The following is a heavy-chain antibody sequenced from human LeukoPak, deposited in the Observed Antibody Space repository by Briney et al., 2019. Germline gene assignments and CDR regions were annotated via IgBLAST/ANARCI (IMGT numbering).Heavy chain of an antibody. CDR2: IKSKTDGGTT. D-gene: IGHD5-18*01. J-gene: IGHJ6*03. CDR3: TTETWSGIQLWAEAAYYYMDV. Sequence: PGGSLRLSCAASGFTFSNAWMSWVRQAPGKGLEWVGRIKSKTDGGTTDYAAPVKGRFTISRDDSKNTLYLQMNSLKTEDIAVYYCTTETWSGIQLWAEAAYYYMDVWGKGTTVTVSS. CDR1: GFTFSNAW. V-gene: IGHV3-15*01.